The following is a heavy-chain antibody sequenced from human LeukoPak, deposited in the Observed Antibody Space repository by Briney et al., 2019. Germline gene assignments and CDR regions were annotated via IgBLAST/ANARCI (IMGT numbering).Heavy chain of an antibody. D-gene: IGHD6-19*01. CDR1: GFTVSSNY. CDR2: IYSGGST. CDR3: AKAGTQQWLLFVGVY. Sequence: GGSLRLSCAASGFTVSSNYMSWVRQAPWKGLEWVSIIYSGGSTYYADSVKGRFTISRDNSKNTLYLQMNSLRVEDTAMYYCAKAGTQQWLLFVGVYWGQGALVTVSS. V-gene: IGHV3-66*01. J-gene: IGHJ4*02.